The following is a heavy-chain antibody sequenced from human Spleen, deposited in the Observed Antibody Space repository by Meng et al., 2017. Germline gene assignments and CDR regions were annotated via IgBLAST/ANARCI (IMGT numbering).Heavy chain of an antibody. V-gene: IGHV4-34*01. Sequence: QVQLQQWGAGLLKPSATLSLTCAVYGGSFTDYYWTWIRQPPGKGLEWIGEINHSGSTNYNPSLKSRVTISVDKSKNQFSLKLSSVTAADTAVYYCAREWYISGRYYFDYWGQGTLVTVSS. CDR3: AREWYISGRYYFDY. D-gene: IGHD6-19*01. CDR1: GGSFTDYY. CDR2: INHSGST. J-gene: IGHJ4*02.